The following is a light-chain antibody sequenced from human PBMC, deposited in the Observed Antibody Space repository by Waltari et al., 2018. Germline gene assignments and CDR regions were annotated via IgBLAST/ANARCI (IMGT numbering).Light chain of an antibody. CDR1: QSISSW. Sequence: DIQMTQSPSTLSAFVGDRVTITCRASQSISSWLAWYQQKLGKAPKLLIYKASILETVVPSRFSGSGSGTEFTLTISSLQPDDFATYYCQQYNNYSPLTFGGGTKVEIK. CDR3: QQYNNYSPLT. J-gene: IGKJ4*01. V-gene: IGKV1-5*03. CDR2: KAS.